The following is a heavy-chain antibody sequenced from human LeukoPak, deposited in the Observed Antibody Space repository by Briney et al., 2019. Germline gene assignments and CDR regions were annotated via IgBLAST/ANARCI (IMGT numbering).Heavy chain of an antibody. V-gene: IGHV3-53*01. CDR3: ARGGDYAVFDY. J-gene: IGHJ4*02. CDR1: GFTVSSNY. Sequence: GGSLRLSCAASGFTVSSNYMSWVREAPGKGLAWVSVIYSGGSTYYADSVKGRFTISRDNSKNTQYLQMNSLRAEDTAVYYCARGGDYAVFDYWGQGTLVTVSS. CDR2: IYSGGST. D-gene: IGHD4-17*01.